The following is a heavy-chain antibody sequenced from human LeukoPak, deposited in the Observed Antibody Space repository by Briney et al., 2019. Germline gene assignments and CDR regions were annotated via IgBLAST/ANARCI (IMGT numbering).Heavy chain of an antibody. CDR2: IKQDGSAK. Sequence: GGSLRLSCAASGFTFSSYAMSWVRQAPGKGLEWVANIKQDGSAKYYVDSVKGRFTISRDNVKNSLYLQMNSLRAEDTAVYYCAREMVTATSYYMDVWGKGTTVTVSS. J-gene: IGHJ6*03. D-gene: IGHD2-21*02. CDR3: AREMVTATSYYMDV. CDR1: GFTFSSYA. V-gene: IGHV3-7*01.